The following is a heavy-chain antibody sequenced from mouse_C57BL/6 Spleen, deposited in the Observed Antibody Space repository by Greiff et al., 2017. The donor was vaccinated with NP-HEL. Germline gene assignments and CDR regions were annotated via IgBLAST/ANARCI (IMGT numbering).Heavy chain of an antibody. Sequence: EVQLQESGPELVKPGASVKISCKASGYSFTGYYMNWVKQSPEKSLAWIGEINPSTGGTTYNQKFKAKATLTVDKSSSTAYMQLKSLTSEDSAVYYCARRDGPWYFDVWGTGTTVTVSS. V-gene: IGHV1-42*01. CDR3: ARRDGPWYFDV. CDR1: GYSFTGYY. CDR2: INPSTGGT. J-gene: IGHJ1*03. D-gene: IGHD2-3*01.